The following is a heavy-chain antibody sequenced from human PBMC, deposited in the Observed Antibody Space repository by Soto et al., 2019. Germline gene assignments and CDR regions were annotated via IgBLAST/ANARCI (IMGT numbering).Heavy chain of an antibody. CDR3: AGSRGFGFDF. D-gene: IGHD2-15*01. J-gene: IGHJ4*02. V-gene: IGHV1-18*01. CDR2: LSGDNGDI. CDR1: DYTFNSYG. Sequence: ASVKVSCKASDYTFNSYGISWVRKAPGQGLEWMGWLSGDNGDIKYAQKFQGRVTMTTDISTSTVYMELRSLSSDDTAVYFCAGSRGFGFDFWGQGTLVTVSS.